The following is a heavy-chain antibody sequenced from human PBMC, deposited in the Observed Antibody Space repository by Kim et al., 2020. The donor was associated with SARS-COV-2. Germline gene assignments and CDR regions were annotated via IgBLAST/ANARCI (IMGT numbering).Heavy chain of an antibody. Sequence: GGSLRLSCAASGFTFSSYAMSWVRQAPGKGLEWVSVIYSGGSSTYYADSVKGRFTISRDNSKNTLYLQMNSLRAEDTAVYYCAKARTVAADYWGQGTLVTVSS. CDR2: IYSGGSST. CDR3: AKARTVAADY. CDR1: GFTFSSYA. V-gene: IGHV3-23*03. J-gene: IGHJ4*02. D-gene: IGHD6-19*01.